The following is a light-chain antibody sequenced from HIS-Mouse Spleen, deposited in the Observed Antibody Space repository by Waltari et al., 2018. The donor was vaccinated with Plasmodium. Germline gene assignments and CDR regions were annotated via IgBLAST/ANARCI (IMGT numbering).Light chain of an antibody. CDR3: QAWDSSTVG. Sequence: SYELTQPPSVSVSPGQTASITCSGDKLGDTYACWYQHMPGQSPVLVIDQDSKRPSGIPERFSGSKSGNTATLTISGTQAMDEADYYCQAWDSSTVGFGGGTKLTVL. J-gene: IGLJ2*01. V-gene: IGLV3-1*01. CDR1: KLGDTY. CDR2: QDS.